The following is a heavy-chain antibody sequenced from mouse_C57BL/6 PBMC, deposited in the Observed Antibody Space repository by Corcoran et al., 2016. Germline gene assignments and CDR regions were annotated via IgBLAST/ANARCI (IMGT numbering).Heavy chain of an antibody. CDR3: ARDTTVVAEAMDY. V-gene: IGHV1-76*01. D-gene: IGHD1-1*01. Sequence: QVQLKQSGAELVRPGASVKLSCKASGYTFTDYYINWVKQRPGQGLEWIARIYPGSGNTYYNEKFKGKATLTAEKSSSTAYMQLSSLTSEDSAVYFCARDTTVVAEAMDYWGQGTSVTVSS. CDR1: GYTFTDYY. CDR2: IYPGSGNT. J-gene: IGHJ4*01.